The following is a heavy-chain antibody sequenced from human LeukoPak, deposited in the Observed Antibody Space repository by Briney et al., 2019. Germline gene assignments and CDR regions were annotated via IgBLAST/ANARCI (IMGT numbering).Heavy chain of an antibody. J-gene: IGHJ5*02. Sequence: SQTLSLTCTVSGGSISSGSYYWSWIRQPAGKGLEWIGRIYTSGSTNSKPSLKSRVTISVDTSKNQFSLKLSSVTAADTAVYYCAREQYIVGATPLFWFDPWGQGTLVTVSS. CDR2: IYTSGST. D-gene: IGHD1-26*01. CDR3: AREQYIVGATPLFWFDP. V-gene: IGHV4-61*02. CDR1: GGSISSGSYY.